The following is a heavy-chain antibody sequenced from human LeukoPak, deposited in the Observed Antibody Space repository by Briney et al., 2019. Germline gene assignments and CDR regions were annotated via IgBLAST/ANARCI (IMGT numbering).Heavy chain of an antibody. V-gene: IGHV4-38-2*01. Sequence: SETLSLTCAVSGYSISSGYYWGWIRQPPGKGLEWIGSIYHSGSTYYNPSLKSRATISVDTSKNQFSLKLSSVTAADTAVYYCARLLGYCSSTSCKGAFDIWGQGTMVTVSS. CDR2: IYHSGST. CDR3: ARLLGYCSSTSCKGAFDI. CDR1: GYSISSGYY. J-gene: IGHJ3*02. D-gene: IGHD2-2*01.